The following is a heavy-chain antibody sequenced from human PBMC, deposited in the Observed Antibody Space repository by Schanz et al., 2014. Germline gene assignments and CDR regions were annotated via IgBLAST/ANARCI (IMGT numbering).Heavy chain of an antibody. CDR2: INWNGGST. V-gene: IGHV3-20*04. D-gene: IGHD6-13*01. CDR1: GFGFDDYA. J-gene: IGHJ4*02. Sequence: EVQLVESGGGVVRPGGSLRLSCAASGFGFDDYAMSWVRQAPGKGLEWVSCINWNGGSTGYADSVKGRFTISRDNAKNSHYPQMNSLRAEDTALYYCARDAGSRSWYPRDYWGQGTLVTVSS. CDR3: ARDAGSRSWYPRDY.